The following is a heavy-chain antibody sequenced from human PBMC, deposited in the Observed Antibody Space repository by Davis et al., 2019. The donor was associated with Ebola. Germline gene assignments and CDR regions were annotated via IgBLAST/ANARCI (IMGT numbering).Heavy chain of an antibody. Sequence: SETLSLTCAVYGGSFSGYYWSWIRQPPGKGLEWIGEINHSGSTNYNPSLKSRVTISVDTSKNQFSLKLSSVTAADTAVYYCAREGGSTSYFDYWGQGTLVTVSS. CDR2: INHSGST. CDR3: AREGGSTSYFDY. CDR1: GGSFSGYY. D-gene: IGHD1-26*01. J-gene: IGHJ4*02. V-gene: IGHV4-34*01.